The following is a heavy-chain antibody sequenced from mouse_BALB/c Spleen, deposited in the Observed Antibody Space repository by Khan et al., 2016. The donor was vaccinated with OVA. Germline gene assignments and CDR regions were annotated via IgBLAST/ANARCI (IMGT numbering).Heavy chain of an antibody. CDR1: GFTFSSFG. Sequence: EVQLVESGGGLVQPGGSRKLSCAASGFTFSSFGMHWVRQAPEKGLEWVAYISSGSSTIYYADTVTGRFTISRDNPKHPLFLQMTRLRSGDTAMYCCARRGDGYPAWFAYWGQGTLVTVSA. J-gene: IGHJ3*01. D-gene: IGHD2-3*01. CDR2: ISSGSSTI. CDR3: ARRGDGYPAWFAY. V-gene: IGHV5-17*02.